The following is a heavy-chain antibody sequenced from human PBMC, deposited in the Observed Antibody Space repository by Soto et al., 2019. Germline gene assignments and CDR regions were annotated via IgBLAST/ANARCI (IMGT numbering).Heavy chain of an antibody. D-gene: IGHD5-18*01. V-gene: IGHV3-30-3*01. J-gene: IGHJ2*01. CDR1: GFTFSSYA. CDR3: ARDPLWGTAMVLWYFDL. Sequence: QVQLVESGGGVVQPGRSLRLSCAASGFTFSSYAMHWVRQAPGKGLEWVAVISYDGSNKYYADSVKGRFTISRDNSKNXXWLQMNRLRAEDTAVYYCARDPLWGTAMVLWYFDLWGRGTLVTVSS. CDR2: ISYDGSNK.